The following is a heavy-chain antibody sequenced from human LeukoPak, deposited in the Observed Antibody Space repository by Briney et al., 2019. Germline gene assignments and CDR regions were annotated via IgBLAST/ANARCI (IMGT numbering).Heavy chain of an antibody. D-gene: IGHD6-13*01. J-gene: IGHJ4*02. V-gene: IGHV3-7*01. CDR1: GFTFSSYW. CDR2: IKEDGTQN. Sequence: PGGSLRLSCVASGFTFSSYWMSWVRQAPGRGLEWVANIKEDGTQNYYADSVKGRFTISRDNAKNTLFLQMNSLRAEDTAVYYCARSIGSPTDYWGQGTLVTVSS. CDR3: ARSIGSPTDY.